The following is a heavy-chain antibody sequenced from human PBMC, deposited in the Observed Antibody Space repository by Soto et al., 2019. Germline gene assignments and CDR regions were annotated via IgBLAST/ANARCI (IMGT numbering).Heavy chain of an antibody. D-gene: IGHD4-4*01. J-gene: IGHJ6*03. CDR3: ARRYSNYAVGYYYYYMDV. CDR1: GFTFSDYY. V-gene: IGHV3-11*01. CDR2: ISSSGSTI. Sequence: PGGSPRLSCAASGFTFSDYYMSWIRQAPGKGLEWVSYISSSGSTIYYADSVKGRFTISRDNAKNSLYLQMNSLRAEDTAVYYCARRYSNYAVGYYYYYMDVWGKGTTVTVSS.